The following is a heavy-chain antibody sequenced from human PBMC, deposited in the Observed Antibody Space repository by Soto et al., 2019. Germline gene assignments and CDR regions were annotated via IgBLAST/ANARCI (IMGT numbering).Heavy chain of an antibody. Sequence: ASVKVSCKASGXTFTSYDISWVRQAPGQGLEWMGWISVYNGNTNYAQKFQGRIIMTTDTSTRTVYMEVRSLRSDDTAVYYCARDIAPDDAFDVWG. CDR1: GXTFTSYD. CDR2: ISVYNGNT. D-gene: IGHD6-13*01. J-gene: IGHJ3*01. V-gene: IGHV1-18*01. CDR3: ARDIAPDDAFDV.